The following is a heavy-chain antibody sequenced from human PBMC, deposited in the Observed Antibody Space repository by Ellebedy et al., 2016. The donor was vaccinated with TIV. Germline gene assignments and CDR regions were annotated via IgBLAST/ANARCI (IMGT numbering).Heavy chain of an antibody. CDR2: TSGGNADT. J-gene: IGHJ5*02. Sequence: ASVKVSCKTSGYTFSDNAIHWVRQAPGQRLECMGWTSGGNADTTVSQRFQGRVTITRDTSASTAYMELSSLTSEDTAIYYCARGIHSGYDHWGQGTLVTVSS. CDR3: ARGIHSGYDH. D-gene: IGHD5-12*01. V-gene: IGHV1-3*01. CDR1: GYTFSDNA.